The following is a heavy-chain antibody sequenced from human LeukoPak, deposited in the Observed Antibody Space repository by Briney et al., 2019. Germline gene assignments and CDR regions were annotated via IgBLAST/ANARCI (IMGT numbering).Heavy chain of an antibody. CDR2: IKTDGSET. Sequence: GGALRLSCEASGFTFSSFWLSWVRQVPGKGLEWVANIKTDGSETHHVDSVRGRFTISRDNAKNSLYLQMNSLRVEDAGVYYCATNGHSDPNWGQGTLVSVSS. CDR1: GFTFSSFW. V-gene: IGHV3-7*01. J-gene: IGHJ4*02. D-gene: IGHD2-21*01. CDR3: ATNGHSDPN.